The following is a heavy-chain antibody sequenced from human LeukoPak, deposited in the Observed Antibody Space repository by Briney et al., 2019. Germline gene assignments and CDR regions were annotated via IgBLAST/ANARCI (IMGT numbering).Heavy chain of an antibody. J-gene: IGHJ4*02. CDR3: ARCSRDGYFLDS. CDR2: TFSSGAT. V-gene: IGHV4-4*09. CDR1: GGSMSGYY. Sequence: KSSETLSLTCTVSGGSMSGYYWSWIRQPPGKGLEWIGHTFSSGATTYNPSLKSRVTISVDTSRSQFSLHLSSVTAADTAVYYCARCSRDGYFLDSWGQGTLVTVSS. D-gene: IGHD5-24*01.